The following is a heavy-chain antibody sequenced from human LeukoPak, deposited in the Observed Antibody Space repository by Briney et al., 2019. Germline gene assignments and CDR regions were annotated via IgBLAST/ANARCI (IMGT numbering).Heavy chain of an antibody. Sequence: GSSVKVSCKASGGTSSSYAISWVRQAPGQGLEWMGGIIPIFATANYAQKFQGRVTITADESTSTAYMELSSLGSEDTAVYYCARGPITTRSHFDYWGQGTLVTVSS. CDR2: IIPIFATA. J-gene: IGHJ4*02. V-gene: IGHV1-69*01. CDR1: GGTSSSYA. CDR3: ARGPITTRSHFDY. D-gene: IGHD3-22*01.